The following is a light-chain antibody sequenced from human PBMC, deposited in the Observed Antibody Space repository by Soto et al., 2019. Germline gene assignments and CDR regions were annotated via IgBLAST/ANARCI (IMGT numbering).Light chain of an antibody. Sequence: QSALTQPPSASGTPGQRVIISCYGSSSNMGTNTVHWFQQLPGTAPKLLIYTNDQRPSGVPDRYSGSNSGTSASLAISGLQFEDEADYYCAVWDDSLNGHVFGTGTKVTVL. J-gene: IGLJ1*01. CDR1: SSNMGTNT. CDR3: AVWDDSLNGHV. CDR2: TND. V-gene: IGLV1-44*01.